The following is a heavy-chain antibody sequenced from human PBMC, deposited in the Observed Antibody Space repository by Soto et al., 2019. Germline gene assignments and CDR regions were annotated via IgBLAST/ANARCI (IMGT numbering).Heavy chain of an antibody. J-gene: IGHJ6*03. Sequence: QVQLVESGGGLVKPGGSLRLSCAASGFTFSDYYMSWIRQAPGKGLEWVSYISSSGSTIYYADSVKGRFTISRDNAKXXXXLXXXXXXAEDTAVYYCARALIAARHLSYYYMDVWGKGTTVTVSS. V-gene: IGHV3-11*01. CDR2: ISSSGSTI. CDR3: ARALIAARHLSYYYMDV. CDR1: GFTFSDYY. D-gene: IGHD6-6*01.